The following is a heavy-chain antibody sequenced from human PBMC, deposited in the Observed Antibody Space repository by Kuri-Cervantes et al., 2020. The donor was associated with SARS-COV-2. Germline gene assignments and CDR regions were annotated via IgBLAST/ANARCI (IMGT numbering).Heavy chain of an antibody. D-gene: IGHD3-10*01. CDR3: AKVWSGSYSHYYYYAMDV. J-gene: IGHJ6*02. CDR2: ISYDGSDR. Sequence: LSLTCAASGFTLSNYGMHWVRQAPGKGLEWVAVISYDGSDRYYADSVKGRFTISRDNSKNTLYLQMNSLRAEDTAVYYCAKVWSGSYSHYYYYAMDVWGQGTTVTVSS. CDR1: GFTLSNYG. V-gene: IGHV3-30*18.